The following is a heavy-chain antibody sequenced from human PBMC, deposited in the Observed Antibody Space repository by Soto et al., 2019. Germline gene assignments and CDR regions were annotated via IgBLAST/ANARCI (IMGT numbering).Heavy chain of an antibody. V-gene: IGHV1-46*01. Sequence: ASVKVSCKASGYLFTAYSMHWVRLAPGQGLEWMGVVNPSGGSTKYAQNFQGRVTMTRDTSTTTIYMELSSLRSDDTAIYYCAREENCSGGTCYSEYFHRWGQGTMVTVSS. J-gene: IGHJ1*01. CDR2: VNPSGGST. D-gene: IGHD2-15*01. CDR1: GYLFTAYS. CDR3: AREENCSGGTCYSEYFHR.